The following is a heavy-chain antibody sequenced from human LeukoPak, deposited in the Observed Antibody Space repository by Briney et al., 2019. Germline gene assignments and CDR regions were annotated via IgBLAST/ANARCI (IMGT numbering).Heavy chain of an antibody. CDR2: ISGSGGST. V-gene: IGHV3-23*01. D-gene: IGHD6-6*01. Sequence: GGSLRLSCVISGFTFSSYAMSWVRQAPGKGLEWVSAISGSGGSTYYADSVKGRFTISRDNSKNTLYLQMNSLRAEDTAVYYCAKDSSSSSSVSFFDYWGQGTLVTVSS. CDR3: AKDSSSSSSVSFFDY. CDR1: GFTFSSYA. J-gene: IGHJ4*02.